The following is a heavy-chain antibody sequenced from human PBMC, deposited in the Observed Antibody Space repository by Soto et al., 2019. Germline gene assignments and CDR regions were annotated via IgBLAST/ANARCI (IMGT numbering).Heavy chain of an antibody. J-gene: IGHJ6*02. Sequence: QVHLVESGGGVVQPGRSLRLSCVASGFTFDTYGIHWVRQAPGKGLQWVALISYEGSNTYYADSVRGRFTISRDNSKNTLYLQMNTLRPEDTGLYYCARVTPGNNLYYFSGLDFWGQWTSVTVSS. D-gene: IGHD1-1*01. CDR3: ARVTPGNNLYYFSGLDF. CDR2: ISYEGSNT. V-gene: IGHV3-30-3*01. CDR1: GFTFDTYG.